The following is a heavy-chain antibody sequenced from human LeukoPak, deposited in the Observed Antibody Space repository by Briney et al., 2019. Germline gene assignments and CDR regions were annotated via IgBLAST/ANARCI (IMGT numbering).Heavy chain of an antibody. CDR3: ARPVVPADLTNWFDP. V-gene: IGHV4-34*01. CDR1: GGSFSGYY. CDR2: INHSGST. D-gene: IGHD2-2*01. Sequence: SETLSLTCAVYGGSFSGYYWSWIRQPPGKGLEWIGEINHSGSTNYNPSLKSRVTISVDTSKNQFSLKLSSVTAADTAVYYCARPVVPADLTNWFDPWGQGTLVTVSS. J-gene: IGHJ5*02.